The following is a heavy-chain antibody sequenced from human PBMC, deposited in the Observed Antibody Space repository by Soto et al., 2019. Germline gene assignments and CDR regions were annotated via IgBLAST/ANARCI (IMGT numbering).Heavy chain of an antibody. D-gene: IGHD3-3*01. J-gene: IGHJ5*02. CDR1: RGTFSNYA. Sequence: QVQLVQTGAEVKRPGSSVNVSCTASRGTFSNYAILWVRQAPGQGLEWMGGIVPIHDTTDYAQKFQGRVTITADEPSSAAYMELCSLRSEDTAVYSCAADYDGLLSWGQGTVVTVSS. CDR2: IVPIHDTT. V-gene: IGHV1-69*01. CDR3: AADYDGLLS.